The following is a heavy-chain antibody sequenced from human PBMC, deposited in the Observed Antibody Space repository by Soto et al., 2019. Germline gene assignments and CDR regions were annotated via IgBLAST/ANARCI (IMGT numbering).Heavy chain of an antibody. CDR1: GFTFSSYS. CDR2: ISTSSSYI. D-gene: IGHD5-12*01. CDR3: ARGSIVATSLTPFDY. J-gene: IGHJ4*02. Sequence: PGGSLRLSCAASGFTFSSYSMNWVRQAPGKGLEWVSSISTSSSYIYYADSVKGRFTMSRDNANNSPYLQINSLRAEDTAVYYCARGSIVATSLTPFDYWGQGTLVTVSS. V-gene: IGHV3-21*01.